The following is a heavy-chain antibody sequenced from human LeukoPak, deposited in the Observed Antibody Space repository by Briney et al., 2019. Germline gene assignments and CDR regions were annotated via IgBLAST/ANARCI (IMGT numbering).Heavy chain of an antibody. V-gene: IGHV3-30*04. CDR2: ISYDGSNK. Sequence: GGSLRLSCAASGFTFSSYAMHWVRQAPGKGLEWVAVISYDGSNKYYADSVKGRFTISRDNSKNTLYLQMNSLRAEDTAVYYCARARHYYDSSGYYLARYYFDYWGQGTLVTVFS. CDR1: GFTFSSYA. D-gene: IGHD3-22*01. J-gene: IGHJ4*02. CDR3: ARARHYYDSSGYYLARYYFDY.